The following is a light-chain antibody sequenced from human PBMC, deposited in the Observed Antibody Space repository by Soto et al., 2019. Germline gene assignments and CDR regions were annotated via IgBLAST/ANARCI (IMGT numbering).Light chain of an antibody. Sequence: DIQMTQSPSTLSASVGDRVSITCRASQRVNTCLAWYQQKPGKAPTLLIYDASSLQSGVPSRFSGSGSGTEFTLTISSLQPDDFATYYCQQYQIDWTLGQGLKV. J-gene: IGKJ1*01. CDR2: DAS. V-gene: IGKV1-5*01. CDR3: QQYQIDWT. CDR1: QRVNTC.